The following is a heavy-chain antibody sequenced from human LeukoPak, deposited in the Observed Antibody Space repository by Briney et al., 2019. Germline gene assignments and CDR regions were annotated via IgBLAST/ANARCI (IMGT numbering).Heavy chain of an antibody. D-gene: IGHD4-23*01. J-gene: IGHJ5*02. CDR2: ISYDGSNK. V-gene: IGHV3-30*14. CDR1: GFTFSSYA. CDR3: ARGNYGGEYQENWFAP. Sequence: QPGRSLRLSCAASGFTFSSYAIHWVRQAPGKGLEWVAVISYDGSNKYYADSVKGRFTISRDNSKNTLYLPMNSLRAEDTAVYYCARGNYGGEYQENWFAPWSQGTPVTVSS.